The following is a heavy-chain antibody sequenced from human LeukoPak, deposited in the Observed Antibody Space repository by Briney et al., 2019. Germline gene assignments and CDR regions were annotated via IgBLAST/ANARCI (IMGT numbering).Heavy chain of an antibody. CDR1: GFTFDDYA. J-gene: IGHJ4*02. CDR2: ISWDGGST. CDR3: AKMGAYYYDSSGYYPDY. V-gene: IGHV3-43D*03. D-gene: IGHD3-22*01. Sequence: PGGSLRLSCAASGFTFDDYAMHWVRHAPGKGLEWVSLISWDGGSTYYADSVKGRFTISRDNSKNSLYLQMNSLRAEDTAVYYCAKMGAYYYDSSGYYPDYWGQGTLVTVSS.